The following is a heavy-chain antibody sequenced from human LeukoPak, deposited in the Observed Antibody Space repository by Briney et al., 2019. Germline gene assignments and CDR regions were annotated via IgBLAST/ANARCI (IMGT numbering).Heavy chain of an antibody. CDR1: GFTFGDHI. CDR3: VRQFAS. Sequence: GGSLRLSCAASGFTFGDHIMNWVRQLPGKRLEWVAYVSGSGSTVYCADSVKGRFTVSRDNGKSSLYLQMNSLRVEDTALYYCVRQFASWGQGTLVTVSS. V-gene: IGHV3-48*01. CDR2: VSGSGSTV. J-gene: IGHJ4*02.